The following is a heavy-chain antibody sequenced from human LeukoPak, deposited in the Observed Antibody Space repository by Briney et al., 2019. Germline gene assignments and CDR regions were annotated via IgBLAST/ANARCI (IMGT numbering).Heavy chain of an antibody. CDR2: IIPIFGTA. Sequence: ASVKVSCKASGGTFSSYAISWVRQAPGQGLEWMGRIIPIFGTANYAQKFQGRVTITTDESTSTAYMELSSLRSEDTAVYYCASGITMVRGVIRSPLDYWGQGTLVTVSS. J-gene: IGHJ4*02. CDR1: GGTFSSYA. V-gene: IGHV1-69*05. CDR3: ASGITMVRGVIRSPLDY. D-gene: IGHD3-10*01.